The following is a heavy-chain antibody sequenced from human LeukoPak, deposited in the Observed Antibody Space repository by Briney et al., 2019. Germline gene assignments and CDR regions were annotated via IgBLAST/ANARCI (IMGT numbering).Heavy chain of an antibody. CDR3: ARGSGGYQYLMDV. V-gene: IGHV3-33*01. D-gene: IGHD2-15*01. CDR2: VGYDESIK. J-gene: IGHJ6*02. Sequence: GGSLRLSCAASGFSLSSFGVHWVRQAPGGGLEWVTIVGYDESIKYYADSVKDRFTISRDNSKNTVHLQMNGLRAEDTAVYYCARGSGGYQYLMDVWGQGATVIVSS. CDR1: GFSLSSFG.